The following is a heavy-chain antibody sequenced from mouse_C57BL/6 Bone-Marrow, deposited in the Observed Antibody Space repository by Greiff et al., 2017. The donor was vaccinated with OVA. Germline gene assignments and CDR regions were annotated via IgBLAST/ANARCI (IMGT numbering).Heavy chain of an antibody. V-gene: IGHV1-81*01. CDR3: ATYYGSSYFHWYFDV. CDR2: IYPRSGNT. J-gene: IGHJ1*03. CDR1: GYTFTSYG. D-gene: IGHD1-1*01. Sequence: VQLQQSGAELARPGASVKLSCKASGYTFTSYGISWVKQRTGQGLEWIGEIYPRSGNTYYNEKFKGKATLTADKSSSTAYMELRSLTSEDSAVYFCATYYGSSYFHWYFDVWGTGTTVTVSS.